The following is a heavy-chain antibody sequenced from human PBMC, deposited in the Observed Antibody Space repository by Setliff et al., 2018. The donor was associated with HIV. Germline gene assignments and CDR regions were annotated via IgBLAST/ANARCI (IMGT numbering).Heavy chain of an antibody. CDR3: ARYNFRRGYWAYFDY. CDR2: IFPNDEK. Sequence: SGPTLVNPTETLTLTCTVSGFSLSNTRMGVSWIRQPPGKALEWLAHIFPNDEKSYSASLKSRVTISEDTSKSQVVLTMTNMDPLDTATYFCARYNFRRGYWAYFDYWGQGTQVTVSS. CDR1: GFSLSNTRMG. J-gene: IGHJ4*02. D-gene: IGHD3-3*01. V-gene: IGHV2-26*01.